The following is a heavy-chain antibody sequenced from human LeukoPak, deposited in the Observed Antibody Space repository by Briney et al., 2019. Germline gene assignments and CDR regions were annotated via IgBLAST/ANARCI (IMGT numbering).Heavy chain of an antibody. CDR2: IYGGDTT. V-gene: IGHV3-66*01. J-gene: IGHJ4*02. CDR3: ASILRSSSGYYFDY. Sequence: PWGSLILSCAASGFTVSTNYLSWVRQAPGKVLDWVSVIYGGDTTFYADSVRGKFTISRDNSKNTLYLQMNSLRAEDTAVYYCASILRSSSGYYFDYWGQGTLVTVSS. CDR1: GFTVSTNY. D-gene: IGHD3-10*01.